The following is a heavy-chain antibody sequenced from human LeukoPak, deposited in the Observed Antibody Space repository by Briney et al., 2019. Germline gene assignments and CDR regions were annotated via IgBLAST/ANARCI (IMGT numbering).Heavy chain of an antibody. CDR3: ARGDIYGDYVW. D-gene: IGHD4-17*01. Sequence: ASXKVSCKASGYTFTDYYIHWVRQAPGKGREWMGWINPYRGGAKNAQKFQGRVTITRDTSTGTAYMDLSRLTFDDTAFYYCARGDIYGDYVWWGQGTLVTVSS. CDR1: GYTFTDYY. V-gene: IGHV1-2*02. CDR2: INPYRGGA. J-gene: IGHJ4*02.